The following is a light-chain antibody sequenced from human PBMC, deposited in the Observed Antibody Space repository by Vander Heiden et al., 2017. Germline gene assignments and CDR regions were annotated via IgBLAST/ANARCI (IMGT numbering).Light chain of an antibody. CDR2: STN. V-gene: IGLV8-61*01. CDR3: VLYMGSGTWV. J-gene: IGLJ3*02. Sequence: QTVVTQAPSFSVSPGGTVTLTCGLSSGSVSTSYYPSWYQQTPGQAPRTLIYSTNTRSSGVPDRFSGSILGNKAALTITGAQADDESDYYCVLYMGSGTWVFGGGTKL. CDR1: SGSVSTSYY.